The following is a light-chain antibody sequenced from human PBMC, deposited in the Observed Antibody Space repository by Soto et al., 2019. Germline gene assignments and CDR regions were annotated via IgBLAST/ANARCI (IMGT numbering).Light chain of an antibody. J-gene: IGKJ1*01. Sequence: DIQMTSSPSSLSASVGDRVTITCEASQDINNYLNWYQHKPGKAPKLLIYDASNLETGVPSRFSGSGSGTDFTFTISSLQPEDFATYSCQQSYNSPQTFGRGTKVDIK. CDR3: QQSYNSPQT. CDR2: DAS. CDR1: QDINNY. V-gene: IGKV1-33*01.